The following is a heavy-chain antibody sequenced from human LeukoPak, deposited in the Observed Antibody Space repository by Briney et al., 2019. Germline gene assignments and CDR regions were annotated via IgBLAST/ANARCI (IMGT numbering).Heavy chain of an antibody. J-gene: IGHJ5*02. V-gene: IGHV3-7*01. Sequence: PGGSLRLSCAASGFTFSSYWMSWVRQAPGKGLEWVANIKQDGSEKYYVDSVKGRFTISRDNAKNSLYLQMNSLRAEDTAVYYCARGGGTVAAAPRSWGQGTLVTVSS. D-gene: IGHD6-13*01. CDR2: IKQDGSEK. CDR3: ARGGGTVAAAPRS. CDR1: GFTFSSYW.